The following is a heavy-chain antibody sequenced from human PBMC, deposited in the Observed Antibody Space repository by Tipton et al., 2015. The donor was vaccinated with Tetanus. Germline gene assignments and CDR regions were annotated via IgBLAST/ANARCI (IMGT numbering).Heavy chain of an antibody. J-gene: IGHJ4*02. CDR1: GGLITTGGYS. V-gene: IGHV4-30-2*01. D-gene: IGHD5-12*01. Sequence: TLSLTCTVSGGLITTGGYSWGWIRQLPGQGLEWLGYIYQTDSTYYNPSVTSRLTLLLQSSKNQVSLKLISVTAADTAVYYCARGRGLGAYSFGFEQWGRGALVTVSS. CDR3: ARGRGLGAYSFGFEQ. CDR2: IYQTDST.